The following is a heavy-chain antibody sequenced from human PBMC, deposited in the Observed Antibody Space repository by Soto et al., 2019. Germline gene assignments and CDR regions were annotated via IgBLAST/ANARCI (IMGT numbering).Heavy chain of an antibody. J-gene: IGHJ4*02. CDR1: GFTFSSYS. Sequence: PGGSLRLSCAASGFTFSSYSRNWVRQAPGKGLEWVSSISSSSSYIYYADSVKGRFTISRDNAKNSLYLQMNSLRAEDTAVYYCARDSYVLRFLEWLPSPDYWGQGTLVTVSS. V-gene: IGHV3-21*01. D-gene: IGHD3-3*01. CDR2: ISSSSSYI. CDR3: ARDSYVLRFLEWLPSPDY.